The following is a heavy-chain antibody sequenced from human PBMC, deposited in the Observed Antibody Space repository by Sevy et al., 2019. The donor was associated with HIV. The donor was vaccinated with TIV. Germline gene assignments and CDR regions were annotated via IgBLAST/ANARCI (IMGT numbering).Heavy chain of an antibody. V-gene: IGHV1-24*01. CDR3: ATGSSIVRGVIGAGYYYGMDV. CDR1: GYTLTELS. CDR2: FDPEDGET. D-gene: IGHD3-10*01. J-gene: IGHJ6*02. Sequence: ASVKVSCKVSGYTLTELSMHWVRQAPGKGLEWMGGFDPEDGETIYAQKFQGRVTMTEDTSTDTAYKEMSSLRSEETAVYYCATGSSIVRGVIGAGYYYGMDVWGQGTTVTVSS.